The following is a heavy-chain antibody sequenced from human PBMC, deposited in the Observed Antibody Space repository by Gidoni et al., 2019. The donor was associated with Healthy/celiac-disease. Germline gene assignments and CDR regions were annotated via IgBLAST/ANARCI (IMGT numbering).Heavy chain of an antibody. CDR2: IIPILGIA. CDR3: ARDRGGWELLFDY. Sequence: QVQLVQSGAEVKKPGSSVKVSCKASEGTFSSYTISWVRQAPGQGLEWMGRIIPILGIANYSHKFQGRFTITADKSTSTAYMELSSLRSEDTAVYYCARDRGGWELLFDYWGQGTLVTVSS. D-gene: IGHD1-26*01. CDR1: EGTFSSYT. J-gene: IGHJ4*02. V-gene: IGHV1-69*08.